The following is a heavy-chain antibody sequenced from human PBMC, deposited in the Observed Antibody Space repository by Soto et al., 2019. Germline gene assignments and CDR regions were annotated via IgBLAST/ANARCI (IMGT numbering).Heavy chain of an antibody. CDR3: AKDRSYYDILTGYYHHGNFDY. CDR2: ISGSGGST. D-gene: IGHD3-9*01. CDR1: GFTFSSYA. Sequence: GGSLRLSCAASGFTFSSYAMSWVRQAPGKGLEWVSAISGSGGSTYYADSVKGRFTISRDNSKNTLYLQMNSLRAEDTAVYYCAKDRSYYDILTGYYHHGNFDYWGQGTLVTVSS. V-gene: IGHV3-23*01. J-gene: IGHJ4*02.